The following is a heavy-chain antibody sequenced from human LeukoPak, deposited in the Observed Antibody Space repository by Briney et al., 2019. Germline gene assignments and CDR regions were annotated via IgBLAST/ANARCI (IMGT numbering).Heavy chain of an antibody. Sequence: PGESLKISCKGSGYSFTSYWIGWVRQMPGKGLEWMGIIYPGDSDTRYSPSFQGQVTISADKSISTAYLQWSSLKASDTAMYYCARQEFYGSGSSPAEIWDYWGQGTLVTVSS. CDR1: GYSFTSYW. CDR3: ARQEFYGSGSSPAEIWDY. J-gene: IGHJ4*02. CDR2: IYPGDSDT. D-gene: IGHD3-10*01. V-gene: IGHV5-51*01.